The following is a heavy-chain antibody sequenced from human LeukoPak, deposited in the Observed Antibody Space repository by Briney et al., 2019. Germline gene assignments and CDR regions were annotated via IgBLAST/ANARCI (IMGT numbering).Heavy chain of an antibody. J-gene: IGHJ4*02. Sequence: LXXXXAAXXFTFXNXXMSWVRXAPGXXLEWVANIKKDGSEKYYVDSVKGRFTISRDNAKNSLYLQMNSLRAEDTAVYYCAEIAVAYYWGQGTLVTVSS. CDR3: AEIAVAYY. CDR1: XFTFXNXX. D-gene: IGHD6-19*01. V-gene: IGHV3-7*01. CDR2: IKKDGSEK.